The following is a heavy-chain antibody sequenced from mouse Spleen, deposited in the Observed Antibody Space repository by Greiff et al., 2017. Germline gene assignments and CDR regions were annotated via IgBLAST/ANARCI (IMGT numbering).Heavy chain of an antibody. CDR2: INPSNGGT. CDR3: TLTGTAMDY. Sequence: QVQLQQSGAELVKPGASVKLSCKASGYTFTSYYMYWVKQRPGQGLEWIGEINPSNGGTNFNEKFKSKATLTVDKSSSTAYMQLSSLTSEDSAVYYCTLTGTAMDYWGQGTSVTVSS. V-gene: IGHV1S81*02. D-gene: IGHD4-1*01. CDR1: GYTFTSYY. J-gene: IGHJ4*01.